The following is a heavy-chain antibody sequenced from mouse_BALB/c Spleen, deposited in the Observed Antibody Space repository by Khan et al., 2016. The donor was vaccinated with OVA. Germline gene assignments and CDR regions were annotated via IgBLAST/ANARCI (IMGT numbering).Heavy chain of an antibody. CDR3: TRDVNYMDY. Sequence: EVKLEGSGPDLVKPSQSLSLTCTVTGYSITSGYAWHWIRQFPGNKLEWMAYIYYSGSINYNPSLKSRISVTRDTSKNQFFLQLNSVTSGDTATYYCTRDVNYMDYWGQGTSVTVSS. CDR2: IYYSGSI. J-gene: IGHJ4*01. CDR1: GYSITSGYA. V-gene: IGHV3-1*02. D-gene: IGHD2-1*01.